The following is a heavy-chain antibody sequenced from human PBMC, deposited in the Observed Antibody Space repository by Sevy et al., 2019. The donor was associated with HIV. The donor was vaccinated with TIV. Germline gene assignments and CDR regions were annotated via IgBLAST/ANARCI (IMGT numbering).Heavy chain of an antibody. CDR1: GFTFSTYG. D-gene: IGHD2-15*01. CDR2: IDGSGGRT. Sequence: GGSLRLSCAASGFTFSTYGVHWVRQAPGKGLEWVSAIDGSGGRTYFRDSVEGRFTISRDNSKNTLYLQMNSLRAEDTAIYYCAGRNCSGGTCYPLDRWGQGALVTVSS. CDR3: AGRNCSGGTCYPLDR. V-gene: IGHV3-23*01. J-gene: IGHJ4*02.